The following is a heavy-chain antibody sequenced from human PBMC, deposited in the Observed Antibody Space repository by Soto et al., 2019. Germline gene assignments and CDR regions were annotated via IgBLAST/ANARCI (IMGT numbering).Heavy chain of an antibody. V-gene: IGHV1-69*01. J-gene: IGHJ4*02. CDR2: IIPIFGTA. Sequence: QVQLVQSGAEVKKPGSSVKVSCKASGGTFSSYAISWVRQAPGQGLEWMGGIIPIFGTANYAQKFQGRVTITADESTSTAYMELSSLRSEDTDVYYCATKRETYYYDSSGQGYFGYWGQGTLVTVSS. CDR1: GGTFSSYA. CDR3: ATKRETYYYDSSGQGYFGY. D-gene: IGHD3-22*01.